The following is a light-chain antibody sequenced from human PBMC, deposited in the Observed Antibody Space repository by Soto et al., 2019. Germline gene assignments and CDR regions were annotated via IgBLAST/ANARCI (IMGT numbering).Light chain of an antibody. J-gene: IGKJ4*01. Sequence: EIVLTQSPATLSLSPGERATLSCRASQIVYIDLAWYQQKPGQAPRLLIYDISSRATGTPVRFSGSGSETDFTLTISSLEPEDIAIYFCQQRSAWPLTFGGGSKVEI. CDR2: DIS. CDR1: QIVYID. V-gene: IGKV3-11*01. CDR3: QQRSAWPLT.